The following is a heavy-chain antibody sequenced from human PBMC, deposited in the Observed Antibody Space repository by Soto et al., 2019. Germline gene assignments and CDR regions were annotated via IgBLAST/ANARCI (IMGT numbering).Heavy chain of an antibody. CDR3: ARDAQDIVVVPENWYFDL. Sequence: GGSLRLSCAASGFTFSSYSMNWVRQAPGKGLEWVSYISSSSSTIYYADSVKGRFTISRDNAKNSLYLQMNSLRAEDTAVYYCARDAQDIVVVPENWYFDLWGRGTLVTVSS. CDR2: ISSSSSTI. D-gene: IGHD2-2*01. V-gene: IGHV3-48*01. J-gene: IGHJ2*01. CDR1: GFTFSSYS.